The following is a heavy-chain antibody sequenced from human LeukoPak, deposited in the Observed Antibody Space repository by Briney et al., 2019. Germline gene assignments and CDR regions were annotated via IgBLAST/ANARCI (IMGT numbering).Heavy chain of an antibody. V-gene: IGHV1-2*02. CDR3: ARGLYATHFDY. D-gene: IGHD2-8*01. CDR2: TNPNSGGT. Sequence: VSVKVSCKPSGYTFTGYYMHWVRQAPGQGLEWMGWTNPNSGGTNYAQKFQGRVTMTRDTSISTAYTELSRLRSDDTAVYYCARGLYATHFDYWGQGTPVTVSS. J-gene: IGHJ4*02. CDR1: GYTFTGYY.